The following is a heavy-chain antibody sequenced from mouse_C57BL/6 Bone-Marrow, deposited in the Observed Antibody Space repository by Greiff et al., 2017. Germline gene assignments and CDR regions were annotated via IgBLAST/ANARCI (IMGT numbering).Heavy chain of an antibody. V-gene: IGHV1-66*01. CDR1: GYSFTSYY. Sequence: VQLQQSGPELVKPGASVKITCKASGYSFTSYYIHWVKQRPGQGLGWIGWIYPGSGNTKYNEKCKGKATLTADTSSSTAYMQLSSLTSEESAVYYCAREGATTVPFAYWGQGALVSVSA. J-gene: IGHJ3*01. D-gene: IGHD3-1*01. CDR2: IYPGSGNT. CDR3: AREGATTVPFAY.